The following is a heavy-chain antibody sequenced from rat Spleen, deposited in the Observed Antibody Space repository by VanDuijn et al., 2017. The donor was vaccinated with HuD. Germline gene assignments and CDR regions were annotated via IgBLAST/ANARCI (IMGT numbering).Heavy chain of an antibody. V-gene: IGHV5-29*01. CDR1: GFAFSDFF. D-gene: IGHD2-2*01. CDR2: ISSDGSTT. J-gene: IGHJ1*01. Sequence: EVRLVESDGGLVQPGGSLKLSCAASGFAFSDFFMAWVRQAPAKGLEWVATISSDGSTTYYRDSVKGRFTISRDNAKRTLFLQMDSLRSDDTATYYWAGAGYLRDWYFDFWGPGTMVTVSP. CDR3: AGAGYLRDWYFDF.